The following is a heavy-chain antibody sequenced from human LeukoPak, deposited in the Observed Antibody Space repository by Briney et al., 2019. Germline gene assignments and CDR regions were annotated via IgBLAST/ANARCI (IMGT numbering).Heavy chain of an antibody. V-gene: IGHV3-30*02. Sequence: YADSVKGRFTISRDNSINTLYLQMDSLRPEDTAVYYCAKQMVDRHHYYSMDVWGKGTTATVSS. D-gene: IGHD2-15*01. J-gene: IGHJ6*03. CDR3: AKQMVDRHHYYSMDV.